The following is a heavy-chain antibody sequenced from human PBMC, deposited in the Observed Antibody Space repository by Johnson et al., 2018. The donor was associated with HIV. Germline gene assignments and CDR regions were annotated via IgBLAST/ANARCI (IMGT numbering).Heavy chain of an antibody. Sequence: QVQLVESGGGVVQPGRSLRLSCAASGFTFSSYAMHWVRQAPGKGLEWVAVISYDGSNKYYADSVKGRFTIHRDNSKNKLYLKMNSLGAEDTAVYYCARDPSVDTAMGHDAFDIWGQGTMVTVSS. CDR2: ISYDGSNK. J-gene: IGHJ3*02. V-gene: IGHV3-30*04. CDR3: ARDPSVDTAMGHDAFDI. D-gene: IGHD5-18*01. CDR1: GFTFSSYA.